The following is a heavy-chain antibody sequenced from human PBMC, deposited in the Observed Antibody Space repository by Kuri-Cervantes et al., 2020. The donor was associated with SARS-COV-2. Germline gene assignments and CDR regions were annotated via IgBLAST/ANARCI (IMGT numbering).Heavy chain of an antibody. Sequence: ASVKVSCKAAGYTFSSYSLHWVRQAPGQGLEWMGWISTYNANADYAQKLQGRVTMTTDTSTSIAYMELRSLRSDDTAIYYCAGGFDYGDYPYYYGMDVWGQGTTVTVSS. J-gene: IGHJ6*02. V-gene: IGHV1-18*04. CDR3: AGGFDYGDYPYYYGMDV. D-gene: IGHD4-17*01. CDR2: ISTYNANA. CDR1: GYTFSSYS.